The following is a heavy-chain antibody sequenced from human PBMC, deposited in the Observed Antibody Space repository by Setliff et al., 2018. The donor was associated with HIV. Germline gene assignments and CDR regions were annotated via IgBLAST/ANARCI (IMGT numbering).Heavy chain of an antibody. Sequence: SETLSLTCTVSSGSISSDYWSWIRQPAGKGLEWIGNIYTSGSTNYNPSLKSRVTISVDTSKNQFSLKLSSVTAADTAVYYCARLDCSSSSGFVDYWGQGALVTVSS. V-gene: IGHV4-4*09. CDR2: IYTSGST. CDR1: SGSISSDY. CDR3: ARLDCSSSSGFVDY. J-gene: IGHJ4*02. D-gene: IGHD2-2*01.